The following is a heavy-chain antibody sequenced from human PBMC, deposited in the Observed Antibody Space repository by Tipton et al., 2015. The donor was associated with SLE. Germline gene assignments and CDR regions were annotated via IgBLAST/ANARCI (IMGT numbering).Heavy chain of an antibody. CDR2: IHYSEST. CDR1: GGSISNHY. V-gene: IGHV4-59*11. D-gene: IGHD3/OR15-3a*01. Sequence: TLSLTCTVSGGSISNHYWNWIRQPPRKGLEWIGNIHYSESTNYNPSLKSRVTISVDTSKNQFSLKVTSVTAADTALYYCARGPRTSYFFDFWGQGTLVTVSS. J-gene: IGHJ4*02. CDR3: ARGPRTSYFFDF.